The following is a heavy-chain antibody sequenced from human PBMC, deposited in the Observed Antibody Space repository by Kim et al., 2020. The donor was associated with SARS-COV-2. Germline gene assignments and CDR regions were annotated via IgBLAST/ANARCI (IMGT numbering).Heavy chain of an antibody. Sequence: SNPSLQSRVPISVDTTKNQFSLKLSSVTAADTAVYYCARLPMVRGVFFDYWGQGTLVTVSS. V-gene: IGHV4-61*07. D-gene: IGHD3-10*01. CDR3: ARLPMVRGVFFDY. J-gene: IGHJ4*02.